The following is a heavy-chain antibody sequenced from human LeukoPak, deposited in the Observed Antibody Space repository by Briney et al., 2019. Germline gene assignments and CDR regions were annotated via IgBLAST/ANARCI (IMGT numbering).Heavy chain of an antibody. CDR3: AAAPITGEIHYYYYYYMDV. CDR1: GYTFTGYS. V-gene: IGHV1-2*02. J-gene: IGHJ6*03. CDR2: INPNSGDT. D-gene: IGHD7-27*01. Sequence: ASVKVSCKASGYTFTGYSMHWVRQAPGQGLEWMGWINPNSGDTHYAQKFQGRVTMTRDTSISTAYMELSKLTSDDTALYYCAAAPITGEIHYYYYYYMDVWGKGTAVTVSS.